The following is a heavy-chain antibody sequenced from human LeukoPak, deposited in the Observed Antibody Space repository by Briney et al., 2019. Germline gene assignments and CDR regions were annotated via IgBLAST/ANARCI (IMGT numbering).Heavy chain of an antibody. V-gene: IGHV3-15*01. CDR3: TTGQLYYDSSGYYR. CDR2: IKSKTDGGTT. CDR1: GFTFSNAW. Sequence: KSGGSLRLSCAASGFTFSNAWMSWVRQPPGKGLEWVGRIKSKTDGGTTDYAAPVKGRFTISRDDSKNTLYLQMNSLKTEDTAVYYCTTGQLYYDSSGYYRWGQGTLVTVSS. D-gene: IGHD3-22*01. J-gene: IGHJ4*02.